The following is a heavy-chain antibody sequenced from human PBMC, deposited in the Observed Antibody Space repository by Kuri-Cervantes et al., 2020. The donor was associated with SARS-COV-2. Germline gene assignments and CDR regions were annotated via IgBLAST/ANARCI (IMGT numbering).Heavy chain of an antibody. J-gene: IGHJ4*02. Sequence: GESLKISCAASGFTFSSYGMHWVRQAPGKGLEWVAVISYDGSNKYYADSVKGRFTISRDNSKNTLYLQMNSLRAEGTAVYYCAKDRSGYYQYWGQGTLVTVSS. D-gene: IGHD3-22*01. V-gene: IGHV3-30*18. CDR1: GFTFSSYG. CDR3: AKDRSGYYQY. CDR2: ISYDGSNK.